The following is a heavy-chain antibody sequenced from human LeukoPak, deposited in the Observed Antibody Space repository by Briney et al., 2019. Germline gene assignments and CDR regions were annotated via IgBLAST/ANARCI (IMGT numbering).Heavy chain of an antibody. D-gene: IGHD5/OR15-5a*01. CDR3: ARSCLVFNWFDP. J-gene: IGHJ5*02. CDR1: GGTFKNHA. Sequence: SVKVSCKASGGTFKNHAISRVRQAPGQALEWMGGRIPIFGTSNYSRNFQDRVTFTTDEATGSAYMELSSLRSEDTAIYYCARSCLVFNWFDPWGQGTLVTVSS. V-gene: IGHV1-69*05. CDR2: RIPIFGTS.